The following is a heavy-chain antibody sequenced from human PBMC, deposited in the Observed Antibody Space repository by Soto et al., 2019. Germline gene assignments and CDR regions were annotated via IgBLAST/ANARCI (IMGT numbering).Heavy chain of an antibody. Sequence: QVQLVQSGAEVKKPGASVKVSCKASGYTFTSYAMHWVRQAPGQRLEWMGWINAGNGNTKYSQKFQGRVTITRDTSASTASVALSSLIAEDPAVYYWARGLSGGHANWFYPWGQGTLVTVA. CDR2: INAGNGNT. D-gene: IGHD2-15*01. CDR3: ARGLSGGHANWFYP. J-gene: IGHJ5*02. V-gene: IGHV1-3*01. CDR1: GYTFTSYA.